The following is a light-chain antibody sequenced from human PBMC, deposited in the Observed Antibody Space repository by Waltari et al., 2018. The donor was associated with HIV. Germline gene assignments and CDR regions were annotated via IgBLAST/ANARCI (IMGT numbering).Light chain of an antibody. J-gene: IGKJ2*01. CDR2: LGS. CDR1: RSLLHLYGYNY. Sequence: IVMTQSPLSLPVTPGEPASVSCRSRRSLLHLYGYNYLDWDLQKPGQSPQVLIYLGSIRACGVPDRFSGSGSGTDFTLKISRVEAEDVGVYYCMQALETPYTFGQGTKLEIK. V-gene: IGKV2-28*01. CDR3: MQALETPYT.